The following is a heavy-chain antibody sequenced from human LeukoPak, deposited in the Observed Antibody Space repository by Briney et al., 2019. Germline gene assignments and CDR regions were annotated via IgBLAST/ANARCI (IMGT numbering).Heavy chain of an antibody. CDR2: IYDSWNT. CDR1: SGXINXXY. CDR3: ARDQIGYGLDY. Sequence: TXXXSSGXINXXYWSWIRQPPGKGLEWIGYIYDSWNTNYNPSLKSRVTISIDTSKNQFSLNLTSVTAADTAVYYCARDQIGYGLDYWGQGTLVTVSS. V-gene: IGHV4-59*11. J-gene: IGHJ4*02. D-gene: IGHD5-18*01.